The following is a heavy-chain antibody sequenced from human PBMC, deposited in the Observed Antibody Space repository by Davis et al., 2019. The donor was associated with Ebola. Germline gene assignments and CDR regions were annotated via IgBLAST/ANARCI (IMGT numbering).Heavy chain of an antibody. V-gene: IGHV1-69*10. CDR3: ARATRWGFGELW. CDR1: GGTFSSYA. Sequence: SVKVSCKASGGTFSSYAISWVRQAPGQGLEWMGGIIPILGIANYAQKFQGRVTITADESTSTAYMELSSLRSEDTAVYYCARATRWGFGELWWGQGTLVTVSS. J-gene: IGHJ4*02. CDR2: IIPILGIA. D-gene: IGHD3-10*01.